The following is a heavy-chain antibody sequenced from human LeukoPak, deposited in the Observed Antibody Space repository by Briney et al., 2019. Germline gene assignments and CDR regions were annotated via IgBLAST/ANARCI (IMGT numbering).Heavy chain of an antibody. CDR1: GFTFSDPY. Sequence: PGGSLRLSCEASGFTFSDPYMSWIRQAPGKGLECLSYISGSGTDINYADSVRGRFTISRDNAKNLLYLQMNDLRLEDTAVYYCARDGERGELSLYMDYWGQGTLVTVSS. V-gene: IGHV3-11*04. D-gene: IGHD3-16*02. J-gene: IGHJ4*02. CDR3: ARDGERGELSLYMDY. CDR2: ISGSGTDI.